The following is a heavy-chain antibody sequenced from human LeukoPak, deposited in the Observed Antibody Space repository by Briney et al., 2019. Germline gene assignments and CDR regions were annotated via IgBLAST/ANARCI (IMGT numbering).Heavy chain of an antibody. D-gene: IGHD6-6*01. V-gene: IGHV1-46*01. J-gene: IGHJ6*02. Sequence: ASVKVSCKASGYTFSTHYMHWVRQAPGEGLEWMGIINPSAGTTSCVQKFQGRVTLTRDTSTSTIYMGLTSLTSEDTAVYFCARDQESIIAGRSSGIDVWGQGTTVTVSS. CDR1: GYTFSTHY. CDR2: INPSAGTT. CDR3: ARDQESIIAGRSSGIDV.